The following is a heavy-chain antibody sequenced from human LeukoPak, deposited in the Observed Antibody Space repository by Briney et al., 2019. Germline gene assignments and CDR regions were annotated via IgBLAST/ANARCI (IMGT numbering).Heavy chain of an antibody. Sequence: PGGSLRLSCTASGFTFSNFWMGWVRQAPGKGLEWVANIKQDETEKFYLGSVRGRFTISRDNAKNSLYLQMNSLRVEDTALYYCAGAKVSYYDKSGYFPLDYWGLGTLVTVSS. CDR1: GFTFSNFW. V-gene: IGHV3-7*03. CDR3: AGAKVSYYDKSGYFPLDY. J-gene: IGHJ4*02. CDR2: IKQDETEK. D-gene: IGHD3-22*01.